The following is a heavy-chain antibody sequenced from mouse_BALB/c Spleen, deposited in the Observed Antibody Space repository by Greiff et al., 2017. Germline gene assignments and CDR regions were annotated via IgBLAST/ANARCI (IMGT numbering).Heavy chain of an antibody. CDR1: GYSITSDYA. CDR2: ISYSGST. D-gene: IGHD2-1*01. CDR3: ARGLYGNPFAY. J-gene: IGHJ3*01. Sequence: EVQGVESGPGLVKPSQSLSLTCTVTGYSITSDYAWNWIRQFPGNKLEWMGYISYSGSTSYNPSLKSRISITRDTSKNQFFLQLNSVTTEDTATYCCARGLYGNPFAYWGQGTLVTVSA. V-gene: IGHV3-2*02.